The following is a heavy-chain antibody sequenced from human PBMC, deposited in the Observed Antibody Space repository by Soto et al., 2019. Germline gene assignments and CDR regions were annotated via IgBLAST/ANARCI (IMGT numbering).Heavy chain of an antibody. D-gene: IGHD6-19*01. CDR3: AREVVAGTEASYYQGMDV. CDR2: IIPILGIA. CDR1: GGTFSSYA. J-gene: IGHJ6*02. V-gene: IGHV1-69*04. Sequence: ASVKVSCKASGGTFSSYAISWVRQAPGQGLEWMGRIIPILGIANYAQKFQGRVTITADKSTSTVYMELSSLRFEDTAVYYCAREVVAGTEASYYQGMDVWGQGTTVTVSS.